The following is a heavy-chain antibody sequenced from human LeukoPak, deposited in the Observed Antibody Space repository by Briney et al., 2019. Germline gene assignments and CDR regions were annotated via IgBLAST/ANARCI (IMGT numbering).Heavy chain of an antibody. V-gene: IGHV4-59*01. CDR1: GASIRSSY. CDR2: ISYTGST. J-gene: IGHJ5*02. Sequence: SETLSLTCTVSGASIRSSYWSWIRQPPGKGLEWIGYISYTGSTNYNPSLKSRVSLSVDTSKNQFSLELSSVTAADTAVYYCARVLLSNYDFWSGYSNWFDPWGQGTLVTVSS. CDR3: ARVLLSNYDFWSGYSNWFDP. D-gene: IGHD3-3*01.